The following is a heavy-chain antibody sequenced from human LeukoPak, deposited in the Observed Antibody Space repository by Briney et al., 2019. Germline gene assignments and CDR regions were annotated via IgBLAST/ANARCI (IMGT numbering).Heavy chain of an antibody. CDR3: ARGRICSDRSAYYSFDY. CDR2: ISSRSST. D-gene: IGHD3-22*01. CDR1: GFTFTTYS. V-gene: IGHV3-21*01. Sequence: GGSLRLSCAASGFTFTTYSMNWVRQAPGKGLEWVSSISSRSSTYYADSVKGRFTISRDNAKNSLYLQMNSLRAEDTAMYYCARGRICSDRSAYYSFDYWGKGSLVTVSS. J-gene: IGHJ4*02.